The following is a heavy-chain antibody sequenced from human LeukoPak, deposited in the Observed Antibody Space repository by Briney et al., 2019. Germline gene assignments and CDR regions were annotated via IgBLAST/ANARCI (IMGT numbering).Heavy chain of an antibody. CDR3: AKGYCSSTSCRLDY. V-gene: IGHV1-24*01. CDR1: GYTLTELS. CDR2: FDPEDGET. J-gene: IGHJ4*02. Sequence: SVKVSCKVSGYTLTELSMHWVRQAPGKGLEWMGGFDPEDGETIYAQKFQGRVTMTEDTSTDTAYMELSSLRSEDTAVYYCAKGYCSSTSCRLDYWGRGTLVTVSS. D-gene: IGHD2-2*01.